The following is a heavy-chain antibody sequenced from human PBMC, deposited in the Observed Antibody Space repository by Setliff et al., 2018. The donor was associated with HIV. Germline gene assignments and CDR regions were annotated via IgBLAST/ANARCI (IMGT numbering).Heavy chain of an antibody. Sequence: GSLRLSCVASGFTFSSHSLNWVRQAPGKGLEWISYIDTTSRSTYYAESVKGRFTISRDSAKNSLYLQMNSLRADDTALYYCARGAGYSRGWYADYWGQGTRVTVSS. CDR1: GFTFSSHS. D-gene: IGHD6-19*01. J-gene: IGHJ4*02. CDR3: ARGAGYSRGWYADY. CDR2: IDTTSRST. V-gene: IGHV3-21*04.